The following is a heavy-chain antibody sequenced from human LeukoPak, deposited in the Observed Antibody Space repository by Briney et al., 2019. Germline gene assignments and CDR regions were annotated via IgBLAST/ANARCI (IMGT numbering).Heavy chain of an antibody. J-gene: IGHJ4*02. CDR2: INHSGST. Sequence: SETLSLTCAVYGGSFSGYYWSWIRQPPGKGLEWIGEINHSGSTNYNPSLKSRVTISVDTSKNQFSLKLSSVTAADTAVYYCARRPSITGTTAWGYWGQGTLVTVSS. D-gene: IGHD1-7*01. CDR3: ARRPSITGTTAWGY. V-gene: IGHV4-34*01. CDR1: GGSFSGYY.